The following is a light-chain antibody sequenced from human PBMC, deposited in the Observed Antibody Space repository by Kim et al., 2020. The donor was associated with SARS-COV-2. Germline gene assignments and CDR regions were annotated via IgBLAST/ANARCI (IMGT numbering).Light chain of an antibody. CDR1: QSVSTN. CDR3: QQYNDWPPYT. Sequence: VSPGERATLSFWASQSVSTNLAWYQQRPGQAPRLLIHDASTRAAGIPARFSGSGSGREFTLTISSLQSEDFAVYFCQQYNDWPPYTFGQGTKLEI. J-gene: IGKJ2*01. CDR2: DAS. V-gene: IGKV3-15*01.